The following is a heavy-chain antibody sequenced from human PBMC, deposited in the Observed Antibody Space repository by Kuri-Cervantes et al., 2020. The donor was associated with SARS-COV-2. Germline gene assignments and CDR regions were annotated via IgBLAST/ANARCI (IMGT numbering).Heavy chain of an antibody. V-gene: IGHV4-34*01. CDR2: INHSGST. CDR3: ARGCGEWLRYWYFDL. Sequence: SQTLSLTCAVYGGSFSGYYWSWIRPPPGKGLELIGEINHSGSTNYNPSLKSRVTISVDTSKNQSSLKLSSVTAADTAVYYCARGCGEWLRYWYFDLWGRGTLVTVSS. D-gene: IGHD3-10*01. CDR1: GGSFSGYY. J-gene: IGHJ2*01.